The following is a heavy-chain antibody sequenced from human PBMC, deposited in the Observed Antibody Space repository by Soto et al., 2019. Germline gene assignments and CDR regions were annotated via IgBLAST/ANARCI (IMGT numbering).Heavy chain of an antibody. CDR2: INPSGGST. V-gene: IGHV1-46*03. Sequence: ASVKVSCKASGYTFTSYYMHWVRQAPGQGLEWMGIINPSGGSTSYAQKFQGRVTMTRDTSTSTVYMELSSLRSEDTAVYYCARSYYGSGSLPSTTVNWGQGTMVTVYS. D-gene: IGHD3-10*01. J-gene: IGHJ4*02. CDR1: GYTFTSYY. CDR3: ARSYYGSGSLPSTTVN.